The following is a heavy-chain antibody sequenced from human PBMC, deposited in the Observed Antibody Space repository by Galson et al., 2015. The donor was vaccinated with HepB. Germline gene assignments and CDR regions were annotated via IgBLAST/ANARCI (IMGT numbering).Heavy chain of an antibody. J-gene: IGHJ4*02. CDR2: ISYDGSNK. V-gene: IGHV3-30*18. D-gene: IGHD6-19*01. Sequence: SLRLSCAASGFTFSSYGMHWVRQAPGKGLEWVAVISYDGSNKYYADSVKGRFTISRDNSKNTLYLQMNSLRAEDTAVYYCAKGEREQWLVSYFDYWGQGTLVTVSS. CDR3: AKGEREQWLVSYFDY. CDR1: GFTFSSYG.